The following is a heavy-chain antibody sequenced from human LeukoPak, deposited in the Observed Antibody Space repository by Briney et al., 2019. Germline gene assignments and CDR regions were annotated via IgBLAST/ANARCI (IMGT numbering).Heavy chain of an antibody. Sequence: PSQTLSLTRTVSGGSISSDGYYWTWIRQHPGKGLEWIGYIYYSGNTHYNPSLKSRVTILLDTSKNQFSLKLSSVTAADTAVYYCARRNGSGNYYKCLEYWGQGTLVTVSS. J-gene: IGHJ1*01. D-gene: IGHD3-10*01. CDR2: IYYSGNT. CDR1: GGSISSDGYY. V-gene: IGHV4-31*03. CDR3: ARRNGSGNYYKCLEY.